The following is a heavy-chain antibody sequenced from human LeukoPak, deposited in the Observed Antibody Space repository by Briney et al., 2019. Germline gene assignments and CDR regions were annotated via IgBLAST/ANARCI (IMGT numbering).Heavy chain of an antibody. Sequence: SETLSLTCTVSGGSISSYYWSWIRQPAGKGLEWIGRIYTSGSTNYNPSLKSRVTMSVDTSKNQFSLKLSSVTAADTAVYYCVAVEYYDILTGLAAAAHDTYYFDYWGQGTLVTVSS. V-gene: IGHV4-4*07. D-gene: IGHD3-9*01. CDR2: IYTSGST. CDR1: GGSISSYY. J-gene: IGHJ4*02. CDR3: VAVEYYDILTGLAAAAHDTYYFDY.